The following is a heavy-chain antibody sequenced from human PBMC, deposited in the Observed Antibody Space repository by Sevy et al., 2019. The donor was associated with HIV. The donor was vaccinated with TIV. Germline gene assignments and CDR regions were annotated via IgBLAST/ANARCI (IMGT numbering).Heavy chain of an antibody. V-gene: IGHV3-21*01. Sequence: GGSLRLSCAASGFTFSTYSINWVRQAPGKGLEWVSSISSSSTYIYYADSVKGRFTISRDNAKNSLYLQMNSLRAEDTAVYYCARAGQQLAVGGFDYSGPGALVTVSS. CDR3: ARAGQQLAVGGFDY. CDR1: GFTFSTYS. D-gene: IGHD6-6*01. J-gene: IGHJ4*02. CDR2: ISSSSTYI.